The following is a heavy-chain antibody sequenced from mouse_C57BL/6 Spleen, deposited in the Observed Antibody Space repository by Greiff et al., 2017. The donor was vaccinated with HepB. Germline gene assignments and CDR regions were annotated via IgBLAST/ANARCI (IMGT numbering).Heavy chain of an antibody. CDR2: INPNYGTT. D-gene: IGHD1-1*01. J-gene: IGHJ4*01. Sequence: EVKLQESGPELVKPGASVKISCKASGYSFTDYNMNWVKQSNGKSLEWIGVINPNYGTTSYNQKFKGKATLTVDQSSSTAYMQLNSLTSEDSAVYYCARGTTVAEDYYAMDYWGQGTSVTVSS. CDR3: ARGTTVAEDYYAMDY. CDR1: GYSFTDYN. V-gene: IGHV1-39*01.